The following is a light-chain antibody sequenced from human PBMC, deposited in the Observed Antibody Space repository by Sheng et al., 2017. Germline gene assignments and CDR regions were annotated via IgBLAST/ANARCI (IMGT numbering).Light chain of an antibody. CDR2: AAS. J-gene: IGKJ3*01. V-gene: IGKV1-39*01. CDR1: QSISTY. Sequence: DIQMTQSPSSLSASIGDSVTITCRASQSISTYTNWYQQRPGKAPQLLIYAASQLQSGVPPRFTGSASGTDFALTISSLQPEDFATYYCQQSYSDPLFSFGPGTKVEIK. CDR3: QQSYSDPLFS.